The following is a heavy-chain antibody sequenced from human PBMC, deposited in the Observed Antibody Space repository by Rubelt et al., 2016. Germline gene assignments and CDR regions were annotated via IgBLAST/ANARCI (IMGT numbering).Heavy chain of an antibody. J-gene: IGHJ4*02. Sequence: GLEWVANIKQDGSEKYYVDSVKGRFTISRDNSKNTLYLQMNSLRAEDTAVYYCAATVRWPFDYWGQGTLVTVSS. D-gene: IGHD4-23*01. CDR2: IKQDGSEK. V-gene: IGHV3-7*01. CDR3: AATVRWPFDY.